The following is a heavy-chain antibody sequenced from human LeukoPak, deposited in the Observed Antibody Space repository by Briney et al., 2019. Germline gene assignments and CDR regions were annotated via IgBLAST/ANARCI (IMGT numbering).Heavy chain of an antibody. CDR1: GYTFTNYG. CDR2: ISAYNGNT. D-gene: IGHD3-16*01. CDR3: ARDQVGEVDAFDI. Sequence: ASVKVSCKASGYTFTNYGVDWVRQAPGQGLEWMGWISAYNGNTNYAQKLQGRVTMTTDTSTSTAYMELRSLRSDDTAVYYCARDQVGEVDAFDIWGQGTMVTVSS. J-gene: IGHJ3*02. V-gene: IGHV1-18*01.